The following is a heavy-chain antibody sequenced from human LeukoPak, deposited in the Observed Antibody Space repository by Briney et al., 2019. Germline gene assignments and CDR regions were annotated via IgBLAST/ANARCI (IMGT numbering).Heavy chain of an antibody. J-gene: IGHJ5*02. CDR1: GGSFSGYF. D-gene: IGHD3-10*01. V-gene: IGHV4-34*01. CDR2: INHSGST. CDR3: ARGGLLWFGSS. Sequence: SETLSLTCAVYGGSFSGYFWSWIRQPPGKGLEWIGEINHSGSTNYNPSLKSRVTISVDTSKNQFSLKLSSVTAADTAVYYCARGGLLWFGSSWGRGTLVTVSS.